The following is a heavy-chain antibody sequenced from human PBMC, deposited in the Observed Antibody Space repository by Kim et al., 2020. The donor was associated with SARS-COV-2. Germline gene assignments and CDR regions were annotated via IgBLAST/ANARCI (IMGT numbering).Heavy chain of an antibody. CDR2: ISGSVDRT. J-gene: IGHJ4*02. Sequence: GGSLRLSCAGSGFIFSNYAVSWVRQAPGKGLEWVSAISGSVDRTFYTDSVRGRVTISRYNSKNTVYLQLNGLSVEDAAVSYCEKHWGSGTYYNYFDYWGQRSLFTVSS. V-gene: IGHV3-23*01. CDR3: EKHWGSGTYYNYFDY. D-gene: IGHD3-10*01. CDR1: GFIFSNYA.